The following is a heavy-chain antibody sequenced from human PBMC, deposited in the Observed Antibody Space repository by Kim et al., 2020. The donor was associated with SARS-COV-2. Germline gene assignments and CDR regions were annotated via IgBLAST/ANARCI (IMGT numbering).Heavy chain of an antibody. J-gene: IGHJ6*02. CDR2: ISSSGSTI. CDR1: GFTFSSYE. D-gene: IGHD3-10*01. CDR3: ARDGRALLLWFGDRGLNGMDV. Sequence: GGSLRLSCAASGFTFSSYEMNWVRQAPGKGLEWVSYISSSGSTIYYADSVKGRFTISRDNAKNSLYLQMNSLRAEDTAVYYCARDGRALLLWFGDRGLNGMDVWGQGTTVTVSS. V-gene: IGHV3-48*03.